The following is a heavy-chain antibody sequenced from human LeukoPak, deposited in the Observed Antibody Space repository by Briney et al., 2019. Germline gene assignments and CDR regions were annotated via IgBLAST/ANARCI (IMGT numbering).Heavy chain of an antibody. CDR2: IYYSGST. Sequence: PSETLSLTCTVSGGSFNSGSYFWTWIRQPPGKGLEWIGYIYYSGSTNYNPSLKSRVTISIDTSKNQFSLRLSSVTAADTAVYYCARDPGYCSGSSCYGLGPEGYWGQGTLVTVSS. V-gene: IGHV4-61*01. CDR1: GGSFNSGSYF. CDR3: ARDPGYCSGSSCYGLGPEGY. J-gene: IGHJ4*02. D-gene: IGHD2-15*01.